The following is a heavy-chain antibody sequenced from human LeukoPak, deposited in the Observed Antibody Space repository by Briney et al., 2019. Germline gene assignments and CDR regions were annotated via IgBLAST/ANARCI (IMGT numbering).Heavy chain of an antibody. D-gene: IGHD6-19*01. CDR2: IDIPGNT. V-gene: IGHV3-13*01. Sequence: PGGSLRLSCAASGFTLSSYDMHWVRQATGKGLEWVSGIDIPGNTYYPDSVKGRFTMSRESAKNSLYLQMNSLRAGDTAVYYCARAVAGTHWFDPWGQGTLVTVSS. CDR1: GFTLSSYD. J-gene: IGHJ5*02. CDR3: ARAVAGTHWFDP.